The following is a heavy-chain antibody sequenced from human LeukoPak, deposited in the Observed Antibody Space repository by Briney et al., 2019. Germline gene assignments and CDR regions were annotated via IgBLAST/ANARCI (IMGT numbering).Heavy chain of an antibody. CDR3: AKVKIAVADYGNYFDY. V-gene: IGHV3-66*01. Sequence: GGSLRLSCAASGFTLSSNYMNWVRQAPGKGLEWVSVIYSGGSTHYADSVKGRFTISRDISKNTLYLQMNSLRAEDTAVYYCAKVKIAVADYGNYFDYWGQGTLVTVSS. J-gene: IGHJ4*02. CDR2: IYSGGST. CDR1: GFTLSSNY. D-gene: IGHD6-19*01.